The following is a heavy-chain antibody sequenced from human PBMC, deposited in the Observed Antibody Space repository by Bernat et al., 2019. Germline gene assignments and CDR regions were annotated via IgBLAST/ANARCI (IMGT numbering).Heavy chain of an antibody. CDR1: GFSLSTSGVG. V-gene: IGHV2-5*02. Sequence: QITLKESGPTLVKPTQTLTLTCTFSGFSLSTSGVGVGWIRQPPGKALECLALIYLDDDKRYSPSLKSRLTITKYTSKNQVLLTMTNMDPVDTATYYCAHSSPDGDDGWYYDLWGRGTLVTVSS. J-gene: IGHJ2*01. D-gene: IGHD4-17*01. CDR2: IYLDDDK. CDR3: AHSSPDGDDGWYYDL.